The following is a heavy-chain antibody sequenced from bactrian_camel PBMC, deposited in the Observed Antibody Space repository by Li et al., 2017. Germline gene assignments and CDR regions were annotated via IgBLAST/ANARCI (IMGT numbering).Heavy chain of an antibody. CDR1: EFTFRAWD. CDR3: AAGRRPAGGLFQAQSYIY. Sequence: VQLVESGGGSVQPGESLNLSCSASEFTFRAWDMSWVRQAPGKELEWVSGISARATETRYADSVKGRFTISRDNAKNMLYLQMNSLKPEDTGLYYCAAGRRPAGGLFQAQSYIYWGQGTQVTVS. CDR2: ISARATET. J-gene: IGHJ4*01. D-gene: IGHD7*01. V-gene: IGHV3S40*01.